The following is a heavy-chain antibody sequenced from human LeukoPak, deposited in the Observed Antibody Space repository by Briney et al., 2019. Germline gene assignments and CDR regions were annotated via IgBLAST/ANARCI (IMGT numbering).Heavy chain of an antibody. V-gene: IGHV6-1*01. D-gene: IGHD6-19*01. J-gene: IGHJ4*02. CDR1: GDSVSSNSAA. Sequence: SQTLSLTCAISGDSVSSNSAAWNWIRQSPSRGLEWLGRTYYRSKWYNDYAVSVKSRITINPDTSKNQFSLQLNSVTPEDTAVYYCAREGGRSSGWYRMGSSTPFDYWGQGTLVTVSS. CDR2: TYYRSKWYN. CDR3: AREGGRSSGWYRMGSSTPFDY.